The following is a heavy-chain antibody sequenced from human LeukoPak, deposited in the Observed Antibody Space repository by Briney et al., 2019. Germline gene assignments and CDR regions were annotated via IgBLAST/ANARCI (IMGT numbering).Heavy chain of an antibody. CDR1: GFNFNTYA. CDR3: ARDLYYYGSGNYVSGLPDY. D-gene: IGHD3-10*01. V-gene: IGHV3-48*03. J-gene: IGHJ4*02. CDR2: ICGRGTTK. Sequence: GGSLRLSCAASGFNFNTYAMNWVRQAPGKGLEWVSYICGRGTTKYYADSVKGRFTISRDNAENSLYLQMNGLRAEDTAVYYCARDLYYYGSGNYVSGLPDYWGQGTLVTVSS.